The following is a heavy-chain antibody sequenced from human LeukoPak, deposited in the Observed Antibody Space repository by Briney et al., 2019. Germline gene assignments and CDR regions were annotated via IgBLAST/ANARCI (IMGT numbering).Heavy chain of an antibody. CDR2: ISGSGGNT. CDR1: GLTFSSYA. V-gene: IGHV3-23*01. D-gene: IGHD2-15*01. J-gene: IGHJ4*02. Sequence: PGGSLRLSCAASGLTFSSYAMNWVPQAPGKGLEWVSAISGSGGNTHYADSVKGRFTISRDNSKNTLYLQMNSLRAEDTAVYYCAKDTYCSGGSCYSGFGYWGQGTLVTVSS. CDR3: AKDTYCSGGSCYSGFGY.